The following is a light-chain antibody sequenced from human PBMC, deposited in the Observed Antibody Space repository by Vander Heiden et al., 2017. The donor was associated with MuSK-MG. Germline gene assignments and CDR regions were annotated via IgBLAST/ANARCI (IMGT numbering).Light chain of an antibody. Sequence: DIQMTPSPSSLSASVGDRVTITCRASQSISSYLNWYQQKPGKAPKLLLYAASSLQSGVPSRFSGSGSGTDFTLTISSLQPEDFATYYCQQSYSTSWTFGQGTKVEIK. CDR1: QSISSY. J-gene: IGKJ1*01. CDR3: QQSYSTSWT. CDR2: AAS. V-gene: IGKV1-39*01.